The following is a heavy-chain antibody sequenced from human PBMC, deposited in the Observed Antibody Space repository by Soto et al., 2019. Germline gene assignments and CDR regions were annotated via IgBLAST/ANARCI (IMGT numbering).Heavy chain of an antibody. V-gene: IGHV1-46*03. J-gene: IGHJ4*02. D-gene: IGHD3-10*01. CDR1: GYTFTSYY. CDR2: INPSGGST. Sequence: GASVKVSCKASGYTFTSYYMHWVRQAPGQGLEWMGIINPSGGSTSYAQRFQGRVTMTRDTSTSTVYMELSSLRSEDTAVYYCARDRLPIPRPYGSGSYYFDYWGQGTLVTVSS. CDR3: ARDRLPIPRPYGSGSYYFDY.